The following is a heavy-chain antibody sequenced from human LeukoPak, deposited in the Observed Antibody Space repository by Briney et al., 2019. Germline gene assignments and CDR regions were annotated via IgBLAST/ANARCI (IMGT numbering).Heavy chain of an antibody. V-gene: IGHV4-59*01. J-gene: IGHJ6*04. CDR3: ARGVTIFGVVMDV. D-gene: IGHD3-3*01. CDR2: IYYSGST. CDR1: GGSLSSYY. Sequence: SETLSLTCTVSGGSLSSYYWSWIRQPPGKGLEWIGYIYYSGSTNYNPSLKSRVTISVDTSKNQFSLKLSSVTAADTAVYYCARGVTIFGVVMDVWGKGTTVTVSS.